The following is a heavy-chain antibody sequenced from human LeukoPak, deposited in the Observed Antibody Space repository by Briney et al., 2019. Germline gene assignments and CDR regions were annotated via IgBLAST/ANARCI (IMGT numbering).Heavy chain of an antibody. CDR1: GGSFSGYY. V-gene: IGHV4-34*01. J-gene: IGHJ4*02. D-gene: IGHD6-13*01. CDR2: INHSGST. CDR3: ARGRYSSSWSLGGGYYFDY. Sequence: SETLSLTCAVYGGSFSGYYWSWIRQPPGKGLEWIGEINHSGSTNYNPSLKSGVTISVDTSKNQFSLKLSSVTAADTAVYYCARGRYSSSWSLGGGYYFDYWGQGTLVTVSS.